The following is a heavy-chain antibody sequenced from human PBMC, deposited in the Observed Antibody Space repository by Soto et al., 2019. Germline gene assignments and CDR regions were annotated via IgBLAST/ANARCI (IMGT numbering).Heavy chain of an antibody. CDR3: ARSRFVVGVTEDYYGMDV. CDR1: GGTFSNSP. V-gene: IGHV1-69*12. J-gene: IGHJ6*02. D-gene: IGHD2-15*01. CDR2: VIPVFKTA. Sequence: QVQLVQPGAEVKKPGSSVKVSCKSSGGTFSNSPISWVRQAPGQGLEWVGGVIPVFKTANYAQKFQGRVTITADESTNTAYMGLSSLRSGDTAVYYCARSRFVVGVTEDYYGMDVWGQGTTFTVSS.